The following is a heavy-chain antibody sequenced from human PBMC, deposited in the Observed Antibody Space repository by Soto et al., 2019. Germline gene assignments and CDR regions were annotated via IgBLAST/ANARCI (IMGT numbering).Heavy chain of an antibody. CDR2: INPSGGST. J-gene: IGHJ2*01. V-gene: IGHV1-46*01. D-gene: IGHD4-17*01. CDR3: ARGDKVNTNDLWYFDL. CDR1: GYTFTSYY. Sequence: ASVKVSCKASGYTFTSYYMHWVRQAPGQGLEWMGMINPSGGSTSYAQKFQGRVTMTRDTSTSTVYMELSSLRSEDTAVYYCARGDKVNTNDLWYFDLWGRGTLVTVSS.